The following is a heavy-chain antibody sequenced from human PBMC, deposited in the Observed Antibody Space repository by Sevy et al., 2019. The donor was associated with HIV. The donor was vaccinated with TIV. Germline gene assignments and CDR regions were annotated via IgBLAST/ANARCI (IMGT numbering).Heavy chain of an antibody. D-gene: IGHD6-13*01. CDR3: ARQFSNTWDFDY. J-gene: IGHJ4*02. CDR1: GYTFTSYW. V-gene: IGHV5-51*01. Sequence: GESLKISCKGSGYTFTSYWIGWVRQMPGKGLEWLGIIYAGDSDTRYSPSFEGQVTMSVDKSINTAYLQWSSLKASDTAIYYCARQFSNTWDFDYWGQGTLATVSS. CDR2: IYAGDSDT.